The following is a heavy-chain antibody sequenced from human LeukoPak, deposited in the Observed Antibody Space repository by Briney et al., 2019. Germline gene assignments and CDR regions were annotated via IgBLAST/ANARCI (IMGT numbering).Heavy chain of an antibody. J-gene: IGHJ6*02. Sequence: ASVKVSCKASGYTFTGYYMHWVRQAPGQGLEWMGWINPNSGGTNYAQKFQGRVTMTRDTSISTAYMELSRLRSDDTAVYYCASSSWDEAYYYYGMDVWGQGTTVTVSS. D-gene: IGHD6-13*01. CDR3: ASSSWDEAYYYYGMDV. CDR1: GYTFTGYY. V-gene: IGHV1-2*02. CDR2: INPNSGGT.